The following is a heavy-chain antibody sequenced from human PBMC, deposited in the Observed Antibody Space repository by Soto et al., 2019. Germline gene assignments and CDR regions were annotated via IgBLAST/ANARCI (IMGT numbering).Heavy chain of an antibody. V-gene: IGHV3-53*01. CDR3: ARLNLACGGDCYSGWFDP. J-gene: IGHJ5*02. CDR1: GFTVSSNY. CDR2: IYSGGST. D-gene: IGHD2-21*02. Sequence: GGSLRLSCAASGFTVSSNYMSWVRQAPGKGLEWVSVIYSGGSTYYADSVKGRFTISRDNSKNTLYLQMNSLRAEDTAVYYCARLNLACGGDCYSGWFDPWGQVTLVTVSS.